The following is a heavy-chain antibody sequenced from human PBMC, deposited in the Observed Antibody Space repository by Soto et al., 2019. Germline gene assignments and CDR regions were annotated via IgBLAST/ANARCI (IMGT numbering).Heavy chain of an antibody. Sequence: QAQLVQSGAEVKKPGASVKVSCKVFGYTFTAYYIHWVRQAPGQGLECMGWVDPRSGVTNYAQRFQGRVMMTRDTSISTVYMELSGLTSDDTALYYCATDDYGAYAFWSQGSLVTVSS. CDR3: ATDDYGAYAF. CDR2: VDPRSGVT. D-gene: IGHD4-17*01. V-gene: IGHV1-2*02. CDR1: GYTFTAYY. J-gene: IGHJ4*02.